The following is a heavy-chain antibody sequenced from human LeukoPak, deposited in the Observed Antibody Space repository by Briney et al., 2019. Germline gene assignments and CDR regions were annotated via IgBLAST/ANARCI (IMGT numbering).Heavy chain of an antibody. Sequence: SETLSLTCTVSSGSISSGAYYWGWIRQPPGKGLEWIGTIHYSGNTYYNPSLKSRVTISVDTSKNQFSLKLNSVTAADTAVYYCSSHSRAGHYYFYYMVVWGKGTTVTVSS. CDR2: IHYSGNT. V-gene: IGHV4-39*01. CDR3: SSHSRAGHYYFYYMVV. CDR1: SGSISSGAYY. J-gene: IGHJ6*03. D-gene: IGHD6-13*01.